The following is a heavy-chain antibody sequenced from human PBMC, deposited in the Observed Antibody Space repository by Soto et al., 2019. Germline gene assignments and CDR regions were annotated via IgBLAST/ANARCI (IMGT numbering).Heavy chain of an antibody. D-gene: IGHD2-15*01. J-gene: IGHJ4*02. CDR3: TRDPADIVVVVAATLSNGFFDY. CDR1: GFTFGDYA. Sequence: GGSLRLSCTASGFTFGDYAMSWFRQAPGKGLEWVGFIRSKAYGGTTEYAASVKVRFTISRDDSKSIAYLQMNSLKTEDTAVYYCTRDPADIVVVVAATLSNGFFDYWGQGTLVTVSS. CDR2: IRSKAYGGTT. V-gene: IGHV3-49*03.